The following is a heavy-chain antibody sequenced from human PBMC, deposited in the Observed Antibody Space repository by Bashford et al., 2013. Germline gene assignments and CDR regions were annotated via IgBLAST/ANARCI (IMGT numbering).Heavy chain of an antibody. CDR3: ARIYTGQFGGLSLDYYMDV. CDR1: GGSISSGGYY. D-gene: IGHD3-16*02. Sequence: SSETLSLTCTVSGGSISSGGYYWSWIRQHPGKGLEWIGYIYYSGSTYYNPSLKSRVTISVDTSKNQFSLKLSSVTAADTAVYYCARIYTGQFGGLSLDYYMDVVGQRATVTVS. V-gene: IGHV4-31*03. J-gene: IGHJ6*03. CDR2: IYYSGST.